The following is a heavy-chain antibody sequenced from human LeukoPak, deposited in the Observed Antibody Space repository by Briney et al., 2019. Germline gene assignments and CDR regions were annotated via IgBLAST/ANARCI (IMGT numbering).Heavy chain of an antibody. Sequence: GGSLRLSCAPSGFAFNNYRMSWVRQAPGKGLKWVSTITTGGPNTYYADSVKGRFTVSRDDSKNTLYLQMNSLRAEDTAVYYCAKDGGLWVSAHWGDSWGRGTLVTVSS. CDR2: ITTGGPNT. D-gene: IGHD7-27*01. V-gene: IGHV3-23*01. CDR3: AKDGGLWVSAHWGDS. CDR1: GFAFNNYR. J-gene: IGHJ4*02.